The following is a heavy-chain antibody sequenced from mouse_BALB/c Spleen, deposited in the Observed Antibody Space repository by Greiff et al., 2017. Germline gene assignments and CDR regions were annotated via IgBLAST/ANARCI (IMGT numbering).Heavy chain of an antibody. D-gene: IGHD1-1*01. CDR3: ARSSYYYGSRPFDY. CDR2: IDPFNGGT. J-gene: IGHJ2*01. CDR1: GYSFTSYY. Sequence: VQLQQSGPELMKPGASVKISCKASGYSFTSYYMHWVKQSHGKSLEWIGDIDPFNGGTSYNQKFKGKATLTVDKSSSTAYMHLSSLTSEDSAVYYCARSSYYYGSRPFDYWGQGTTLTVSS. V-gene: IGHV1S135*01.